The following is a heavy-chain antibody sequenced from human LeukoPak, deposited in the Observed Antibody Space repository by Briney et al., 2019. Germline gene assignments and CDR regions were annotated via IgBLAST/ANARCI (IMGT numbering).Heavy chain of an antibody. Sequence: PSETLSLTCTVSGGSISSGSCYWGWIRQPPGKGLEWIWSMYYNGNTYYNPSLKSRVTISVDTSKNHFSLRLSSVTAADTAVYYCATIAPGTHAFDMWGQGTTVTVSP. CDR1: GGSISSGSCY. V-gene: IGHV4-39*02. J-gene: IGHJ3*02. CDR3: ATIAPGTHAFDM. CDR2: MYYNGNT. D-gene: IGHD2-21*01.